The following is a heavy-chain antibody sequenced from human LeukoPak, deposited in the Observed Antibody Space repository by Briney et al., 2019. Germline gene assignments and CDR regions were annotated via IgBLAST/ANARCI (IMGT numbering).Heavy chain of an antibody. Sequence: GASVNVSCKASGYTFTNYGLSWVRQAPGQGLEWMGWLNAYNCDKNHAQKFQGRLTMTTDTSTSTAYMELRSLRYDDTAFYCCARRSHFKSVRGDDAFDFWGQGTMVTVCS. CDR2: LNAYNCDK. J-gene: IGHJ3*01. CDR1: GYTFTNYG. V-gene: IGHV1-18*01. D-gene: IGHD3-10*01. CDR3: ARRSHFKSVRGDDAFDF.